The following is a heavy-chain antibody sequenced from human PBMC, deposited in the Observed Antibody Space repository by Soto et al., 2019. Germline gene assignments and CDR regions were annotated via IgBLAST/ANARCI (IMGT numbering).Heavy chain of an antibody. CDR2: IYYSGTA. D-gene: IGHD3-16*01. J-gene: IGHJ5*02. CDR1: GGSIIGSGFH. V-gene: IGHV4-39*01. CDR3: ATRSGEYVGWFDP. Sequence: QLQLRESGPGLVKPSETLSLTCTVSGGSIIGSGFHWAWIRQPPGKGLEWIGSIYYSGTANYIPSLERPLARGVDTHNKQFPLRLSAVAAADTAVHYCATRSGEYVGWFDPWGQGTRVTASS.